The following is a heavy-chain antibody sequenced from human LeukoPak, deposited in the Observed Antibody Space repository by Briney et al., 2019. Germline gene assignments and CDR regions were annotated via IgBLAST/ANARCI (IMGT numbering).Heavy chain of an antibody. J-gene: IGHJ4*02. CDR3: AKSDDNSNFHLTGYLDY. CDR2: ISRSGEIS. D-gene: IGHD3-22*01. CDR1: GFTFSNYA. V-gene: IGHV3-23*01. Sequence: GGSLRLSCVASGFTFSNYAMSWVRQAPGKGLEWVSIISRSGEISYHANSVTGRFTISRDNSKSTLYLQMNSLKAEDTAVYFCAKSDDNSNFHLTGYLDYWGQGTLVSVSS.